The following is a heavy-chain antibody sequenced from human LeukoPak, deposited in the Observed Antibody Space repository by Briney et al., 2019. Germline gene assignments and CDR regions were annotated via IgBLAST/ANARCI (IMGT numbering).Heavy chain of an antibody. Sequence: PSQTLSLTCTVSGGSISSGDYYWSWIRQPPGKGLEWIGYIYYSGSTYYNPSLKSRVTISVDTSKNQFSLKLSSVTAADTAVYYCAGSTVVTPDFGYWGQGTLVTVSS. J-gene: IGHJ4*02. V-gene: IGHV4-30-4*01. CDR1: GGSISSGDYY. CDR3: AGSTVVTPDFGY. D-gene: IGHD4-23*01. CDR2: IYYSGST.